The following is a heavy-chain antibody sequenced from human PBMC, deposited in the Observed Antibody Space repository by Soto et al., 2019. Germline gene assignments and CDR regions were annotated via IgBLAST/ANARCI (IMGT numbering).Heavy chain of an antibody. CDR2: INKNGFTI. CDR1: GFTLTTYS. J-gene: IGHJ4*02. Sequence: PGGSLRLSCAVSGFTLTTYSMNWVRHAPGKGLEWISFINKNGFTIYYADSVKGRFTISRDYAKNSLYLQMDSLRHEDTAVYYCARGAVTGTSLFDYWGLGTLVTVSS. CDR3: ARGAVTGTSLFDY. V-gene: IGHV3-48*02. D-gene: IGHD6-19*01.